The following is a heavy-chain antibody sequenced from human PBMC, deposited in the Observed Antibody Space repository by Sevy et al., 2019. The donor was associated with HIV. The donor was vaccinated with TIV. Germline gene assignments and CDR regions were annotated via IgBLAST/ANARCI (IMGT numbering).Heavy chain of an antibody. CDR3: ARDRATSATGTLFDY. CDR2: LSDSGVST. Sequence: GGSLRLSCAASGFTSSSYAMSWVRQPPGRGLEWVSTLSDSGVSTYYADSVKGRFTISRDNSKNILYLQMNSLRAEDTAVYYCARDRATSATGTLFDYWDQGTLVTVSS. CDR1: GFTSSSYA. J-gene: IGHJ4*02. V-gene: IGHV3-23*01. D-gene: IGHD3-9*01.